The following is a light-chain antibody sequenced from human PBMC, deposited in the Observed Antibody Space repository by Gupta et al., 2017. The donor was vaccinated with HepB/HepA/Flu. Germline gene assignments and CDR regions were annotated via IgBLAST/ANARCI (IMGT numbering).Light chain of an antibody. V-gene: IGKV2-28*01. CDR3: MQTLHTPYT. Sequence: IVMTQSPLSLAVTPGEPASISCRSSQTLLHRDGYHFLNWNVQKPGQSPHLLIYVASSRASGVPDRFNGSGSGTDFTLFISRVEAEDVGIYFCMQTLHTPYTFGQGTKVEI. CDR2: VAS. J-gene: IGKJ2*01. CDR1: QTLLHRDGYHF.